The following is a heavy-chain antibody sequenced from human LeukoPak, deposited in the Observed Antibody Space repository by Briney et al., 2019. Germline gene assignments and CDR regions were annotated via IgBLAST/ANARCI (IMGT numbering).Heavy chain of an antibody. CDR2: IQSKTDGGTT. D-gene: IGHD6-6*01. CDR1: GFTFSDAW. J-gene: IGHJ4*02. V-gene: IGHV3-15*05. CDR3: TTWSSQFDY. Sequence: GGSLRLSCAASGFTFSDAWMTWVRQAPGKGLECVGFIQSKTDGGTTDSTAPVKGRFTVSRDDSKNTLYLQMNSLNSEDTAVYYCTTWSSQFDYWGQGTLVTVSS.